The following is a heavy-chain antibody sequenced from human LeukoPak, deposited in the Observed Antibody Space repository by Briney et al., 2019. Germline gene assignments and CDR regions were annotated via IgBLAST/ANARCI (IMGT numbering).Heavy chain of an antibody. CDR2: IRYDGSNK. J-gene: IGHJ4*02. CDR1: GFTFSTYG. V-gene: IGHV3-30*02. CDR3: AKDKDPWKSTSISDFDY. Sequence: GGSLRLSCAASGFTFSTYGMHWVRQAPGKGLEWVAFIRYDGSNKYYTDSVKGRFTISRDNSKNTLYLQMNSLRAEDTAVYFCAKDKDPWKSTSISDFDYWGQGTLVTVSS. D-gene: IGHD1-1*01.